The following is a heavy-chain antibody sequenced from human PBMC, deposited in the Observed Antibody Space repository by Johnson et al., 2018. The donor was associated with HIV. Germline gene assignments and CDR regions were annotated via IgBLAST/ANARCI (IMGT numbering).Heavy chain of an antibody. CDR1: GFTFDDYA. V-gene: IGHV3-9*01. CDR2: INWNGGST. Sequence: VQLVESGGGLVQPGRSLRLSCAASGFTFDDYAMHWVRQAPGKGLEWVSGINWNGGSTGYADSVKGRFTISRDNAKNSRYLQMNSLRAEDTALYYCARDLAYGDIVLVSAVDIWGQGTMVTVSS. J-gene: IGHJ3*02. D-gene: IGHD2-8*02. CDR3: ARDLAYGDIVLVSAVDI.